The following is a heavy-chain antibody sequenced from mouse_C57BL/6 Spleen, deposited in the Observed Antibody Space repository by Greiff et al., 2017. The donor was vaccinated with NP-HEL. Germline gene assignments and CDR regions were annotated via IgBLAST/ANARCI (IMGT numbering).Heavy chain of an antibody. CDR2: IDPSDSYT. V-gene: IGHV1-69*01. J-gene: IGHJ2*01. CDR3: ARGEYFDY. CDR1: GYTFTSYW. Sequence: QVQLKQPGAELVMPGASVKLSCKASGYTFTSYWMHWVKQRPGQGLEWIGEIDPSDSYTNYNQKFKGKSTLTVDKSSSTAYMQLSSLTSEDSAVYYCARGEYFDYWGQGTTLPVSS.